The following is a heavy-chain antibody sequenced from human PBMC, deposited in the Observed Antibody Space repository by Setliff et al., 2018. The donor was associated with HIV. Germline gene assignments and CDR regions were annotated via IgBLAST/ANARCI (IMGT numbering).Heavy chain of an antibody. J-gene: IGHJ4*02. CDR2: IYHSGFT. D-gene: IGHD3-10*01. V-gene: IGHV4-38-2*02. Sequence: SETLSLTCTVSGYSISSGYYWGWIRLPPGKGLEWIGDIYHSGFTTYNPSLKSRVTLSLDTSKNQFSLKLSSVTAADTAVYFCVSRVSHGSQPSYFDYWGQGTLVTVSS. CDR1: GYSISSGYY. CDR3: VSRVSHGSQPSYFDY.